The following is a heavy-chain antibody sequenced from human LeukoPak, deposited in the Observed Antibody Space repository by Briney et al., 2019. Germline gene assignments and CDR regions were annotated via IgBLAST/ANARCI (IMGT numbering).Heavy chain of an antibody. CDR3: ARNPSPGGITMIVVVITGDY. D-gene: IGHD3-22*01. CDR2: ISWNSGSI. J-gene: IGHJ4*02. V-gene: IGHV3-9*01. CDR1: GFTFDDYA. Sequence: GGSLRLSCAASGFTFDDYAMHWVRQAPGKGLEWVSGISWNSGSIGYADSVKGRFTISRDSAKNSLYLQMNSLSAEDTAVYYCARNPSPGGITMIVVVITGDYWGQGTLVTVSS.